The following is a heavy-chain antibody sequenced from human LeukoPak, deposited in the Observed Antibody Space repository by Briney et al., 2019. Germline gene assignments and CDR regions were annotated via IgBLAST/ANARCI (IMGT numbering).Heavy chain of an antibody. CDR1: GGTFSIYA. J-gene: IGHJ4*02. CDR2: IIPIFGTA. CDR3: ARARRGVEMATIFDF. D-gene: IGHD5-24*01. Sequence: SVKVSCKASGGTFSIYAISWVRQAPGQGLERMGGIIPIFGTANYAQKFQGRVTITADESTSTAYMELRSLRSDDTAMYYCARARRGVEMATIFDFWGQGTLVTVSS. V-gene: IGHV1-69*13.